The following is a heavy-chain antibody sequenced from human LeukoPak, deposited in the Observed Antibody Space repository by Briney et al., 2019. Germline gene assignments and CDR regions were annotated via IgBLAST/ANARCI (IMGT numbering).Heavy chain of an antibody. V-gene: IGHV3-74*01. J-gene: IGHJ3*02. D-gene: IGHD3-9*01. CDR1: GFTFSSYW. CDR2: INSDGSST. CDR3: ARDGATGTYYDILTGYYSAFDI. Sequence: GGSLRLSCAASGFTFSSYWMHWVRQAPGKGLVWVSRINSDGSSTSYADSVKGRFTISRDNAKNTLYLQMNSLRAEDTAVYYCARDGATGTYYDILTGYYSAFDIWGQGTMVTVSS.